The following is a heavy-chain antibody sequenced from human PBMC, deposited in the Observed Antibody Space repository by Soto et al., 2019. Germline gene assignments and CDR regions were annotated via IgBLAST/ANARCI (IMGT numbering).Heavy chain of an antibody. D-gene: IGHD3-16*01. CDR3: VRVGDSHGYRGSYYFDY. Sequence: QVQLVQSAAEVKKPGASVKVSCKASGYTFTNYGISWVRQAPGQGLEWVGWIGAYNGNTDYAQKFQGRVTMTADTSTSTAYMELRSLRSDDTALYFCVRVGDSHGYRGSYYFDYWGQGTLVTVSS. CDR2: IGAYNGNT. CDR1: GYTFTNYG. V-gene: IGHV1-18*01. J-gene: IGHJ4*02.